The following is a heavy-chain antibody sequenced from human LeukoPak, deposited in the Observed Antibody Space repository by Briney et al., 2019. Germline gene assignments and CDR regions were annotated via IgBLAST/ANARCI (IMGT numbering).Heavy chain of an antibody. J-gene: IGHJ5*02. V-gene: IGHV4-34*01. D-gene: IGHD3-3*01. CDR1: GGSFSGYY. Sequence: SETLSLTCAVYGGSFSGYYWIWIRQPPGKGLEWIGEINHSGSTNYNPSLKSRVTISVDTSKNQFSLKLSSVTAADTAVYYCARGRSYDFWSGSRRLDPWGQGTLVTVSS. CDR3: ARGRSYDFWSGSRRLDP. CDR2: INHSGST.